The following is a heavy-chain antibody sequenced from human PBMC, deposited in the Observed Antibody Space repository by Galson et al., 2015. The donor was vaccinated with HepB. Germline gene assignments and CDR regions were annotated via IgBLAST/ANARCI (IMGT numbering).Heavy chain of an antibody. CDR3: ARAAANSNSYYYYYGMDV. CDR2: IIPIFGKS. V-gene: IGHV1-69*13. CDR1: GGTFSSYA. J-gene: IGHJ6*02. Sequence: SVKVSCKASGGTFSSYAINWVRQAPGQGLEWMGGIIPIFGKSNYAQKFQGRVTMIADESTTTAYMELSSLTSEDTAVYYCARAAANSNSYYYYYGMDVWGQGTTVAVSS. D-gene: IGHD2/OR15-2a*01.